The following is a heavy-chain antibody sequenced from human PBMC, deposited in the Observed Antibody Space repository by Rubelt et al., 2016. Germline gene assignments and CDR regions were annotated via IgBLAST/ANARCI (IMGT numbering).Heavy chain of an antibody. CDR3: AHKFNSGFDH. D-gene: IGHD6-19*01. Sequence: QITLKESGPTLVKPTQTLTLTCTFSGFSLSTSRVGVGWIRHPPGKALEWLALIYWDDDKRYSPSLKNRLTITKDTSKNQVVLTMTIKDPVDTATYHCAHKFNSGFDHWGQGTLVTVAS. J-gene: IGHJ4*02. V-gene: IGHV2-5*02. CDR1: GFSLSTSRVG. CDR2: IYWDDDK.